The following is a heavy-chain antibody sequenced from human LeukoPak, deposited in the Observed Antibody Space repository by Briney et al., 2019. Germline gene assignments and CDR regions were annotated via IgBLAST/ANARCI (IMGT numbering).Heavy chain of an antibody. CDR2: IYYSGST. D-gene: IGHD2-15*01. V-gene: IGHV4-59*08. CDR1: GGSIRNYH. Sequence: PSETLSLTCTVSGGSIRNYHWSWLRQPPGKGLEWIGYIYYSGSTNYNPSLKSRVTISVDTSKSQFSLKLSSVTAADTAVYYCARKGGTFDYWGQGTLVTVSS. CDR3: ARKGGTFDY. J-gene: IGHJ4*02.